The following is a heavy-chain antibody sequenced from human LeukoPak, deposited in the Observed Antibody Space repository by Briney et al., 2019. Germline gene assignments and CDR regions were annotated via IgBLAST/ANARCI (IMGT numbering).Heavy chain of an antibody. J-gene: IGHJ4*02. V-gene: IGHV4-34*01. CDR1: GGSFSGYY. D-gene: IGHD3-10*01. CDR3: ARERSPRPRFDY. CDR2: INHSGST. Sequence: SEALSLTCAVHGGSFSGYYWSWTRQPPGEGLGWMGEINHSGSTNYNPSLKSRVTLSVDTSKNQFSLKLSSVTAADTAVYYCARERSPRPRFDYWGQGTLVTVSS.